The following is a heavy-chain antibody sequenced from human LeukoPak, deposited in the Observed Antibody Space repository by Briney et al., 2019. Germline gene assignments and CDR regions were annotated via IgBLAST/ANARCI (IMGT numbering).Heavy chain of an antibody. Sequence: GGSLRLSCAASGFTFSSYAMSWVRQAPGKGLEWVSAISGSGGSTYYADSVKGRFTTSRDNSKNTVYLEMNSLRAEDTAVYYCVKGGRGADCIFDYWGQGTLVTVSS. CDR1: GFTFSSYA. CDR3: VKGGRGADCIFDY. V-gene: IGHV3-23*01. J-gene: IGHJ4*02. CDR2: ISGSGGST. D-gene: IGHD2-21*02.